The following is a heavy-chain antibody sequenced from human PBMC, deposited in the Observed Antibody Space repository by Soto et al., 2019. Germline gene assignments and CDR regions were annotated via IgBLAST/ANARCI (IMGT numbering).Heavy chain of an antibody. CDR2: MNPSDGST. CDR3: ARDQARTFTFDY. J-gene: IGHJ4*02. CDR1: GYSITRDY. V-gene: IGHV1-46*01. Sequence: SVKVSCKASGYSITRDYMHCVRQAPGQGLEWMGIMNPSDGSTSYAQKFQGRVTMTRDTSTSTVYMELSSLTSEDTAVYYCARDQARTFTFDYWGQGTQVTGS. D-gene: IGHD3-16*01.